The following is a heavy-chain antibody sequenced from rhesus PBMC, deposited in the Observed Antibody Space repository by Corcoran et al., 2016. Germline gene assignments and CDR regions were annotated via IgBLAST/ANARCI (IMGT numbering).Heavy chain of an antibody. D-gene: IGHD3-28*01. Sequence: EVQLVESGGGLVQPGGSLRLSCAASGFTFSSYGMHWVRQAPGKGLEWVAVIWYDGSKKYYSYSVKDRFTISRDNSKNMLDLQMNNLKLEDTAVYYCASRVEWLYDYWGQGVLVTVSS. CDR2: IWYDGSKK. CDR3: ASRVEWLYDY. CDR1: GFTFSSYG. V-gene: IGHV3-54*02. J-gene: IGHJ4*01.